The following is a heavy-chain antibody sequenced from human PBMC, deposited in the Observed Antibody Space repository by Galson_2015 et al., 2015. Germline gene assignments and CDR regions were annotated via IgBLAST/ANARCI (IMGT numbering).Heavy chain of an antibody. CDR3: ARDPGVPAAIYVVYYGMDV. CDR2: TYYRSKWYN. Sequence: CAISGDSVSSNSAAWNWIRQSPSRGLEWLGRTYYRSKWYNDYAVSVKSRITINPDTSKNQFSLQLNSVTPEDTAVYYCARDPGVPAAIYVVYYGMDVWGQGTTVTVSS. D-gene: IGHD2-2*01. J-gene: IGHJ6*02. V-gene: IGHV6-1*01. CDR1: GDSVSSNSAA.